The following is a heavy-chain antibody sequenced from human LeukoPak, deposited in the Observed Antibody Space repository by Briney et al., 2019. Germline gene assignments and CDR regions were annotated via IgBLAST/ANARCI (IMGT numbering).Heavy chain of an antibody. D-gene: IGHD3-22*01. V-gene: IGHV4-59*08. CDR2: IYYSGST. J-gene: IGHJ4*02. CDR3: ARRSAYYDSSGYYYLYYFDY. Sequence: SETLSLTCTVSGGSMSNYYWSWIRQPPGKGLEWIGYIYYSGSTNYNPSLKSRVTISVDTSQNQFSLKLTSVAAADTAVYYCARRSAYYDSSGYYYLYYFDYWGQGTLVTVSS. CDR1: GGSMSNYY.